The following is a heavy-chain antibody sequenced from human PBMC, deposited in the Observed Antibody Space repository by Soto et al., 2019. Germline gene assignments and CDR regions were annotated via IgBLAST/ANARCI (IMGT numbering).Heavy chain of an antibody. V-gene: IGHV3-30-3*01. CDR3: ARDRRGYCSGGSCYETGY. J-gene: IGHJ4*02. CDR1: GFTFSSYA. Sequence: QVQLVESGGGVVQPGRSLRLSCAASGFTFSSYAMHWVRQAPGKGLEWVAVISYDGSNKYYADSVKGRFTISRDNSKNTLYLQMNSLRAEDTAVYCCARDRRGYCSGGSCYETGYWGQGTLVTVSS. D-gene: IGHD2-15*01. CDR2: ISYDGSNK.